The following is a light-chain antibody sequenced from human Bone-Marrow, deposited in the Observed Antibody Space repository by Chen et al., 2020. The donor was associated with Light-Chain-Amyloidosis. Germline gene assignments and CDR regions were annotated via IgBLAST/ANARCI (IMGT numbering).Light chain of an antibody. CDR3: QQYGSSPIT. Sequence: EIAFTQSPGTLPLSPGESATLYCRASQSVSSSYFAWYQQKPGQAPRLLIYGASSRATGMPDRVSGSGSGTDCTLTMSRLEPEDFAVYYCQQYGSSPITFGQGTRLEIK. J-gene: IGKJ5*01. CDR1: QSVSSSY. V-gene: IGKV3-20*01. CDR2: GAS.